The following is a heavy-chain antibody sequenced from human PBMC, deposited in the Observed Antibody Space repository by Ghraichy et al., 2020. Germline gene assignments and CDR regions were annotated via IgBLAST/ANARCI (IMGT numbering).Heavy chain of an antibody. Sequence: SETLSLTCTVSGYSISSGYYWGWIRQPPGKGLEWIVSIYHSGSTYYNPSLKSRVTISVDTSKNQFSLKLSTVTAADTAVYYCARVITRVRGRRGAFDIWGQGTMVTVSS. V-gene: IGHV4-38-2*02. CDR2: IYHSGST. CDR1: GYSISSGYY. J-gene: IGHJ3*02. CDR3: ARVITRVRGRRGAFDI. D-gene: IGHD3-10*01.